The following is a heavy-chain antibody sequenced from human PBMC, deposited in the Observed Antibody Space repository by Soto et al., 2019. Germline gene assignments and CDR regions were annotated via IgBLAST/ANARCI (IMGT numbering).Heavy chain of an antibody. CDR1: GYTFTGYV. CDR2: INPEDGNT. Sequence: ASVKISCEASGYTFTGYVISWVRQAPGQGLEWMGGINPEDGNTNYAQKFQGRVTMTGDTSTDTAYMELSSLRSEDTAVYYCAAPNSEYYDTEYWGQGTLVTVSS. CDR3: AAPNSEYYDTEY. D-gene: IGHD3-22*01. J-gene: IGHJ4*02. V-gene: IGHV1-18*01.